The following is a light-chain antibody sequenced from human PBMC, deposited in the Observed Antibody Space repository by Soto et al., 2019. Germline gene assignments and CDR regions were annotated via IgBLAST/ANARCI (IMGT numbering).Light chain of an antibody. CDR1: QSISSL. J-gene: IGKJ3*01. CDR3: QQYNSYPFT. Sequence: DIQMTQSPSTLSASVGDRVTITCRASQSISSLLAWYQQKPGKAPKLLIYKASSLESGVPSRFSGSGSGTEFTLSISSLQPDDFATYYCQQYNSYPFTFGPGTKVDIK. V-gene: IGKV1-5*03. CDR2: KAS.